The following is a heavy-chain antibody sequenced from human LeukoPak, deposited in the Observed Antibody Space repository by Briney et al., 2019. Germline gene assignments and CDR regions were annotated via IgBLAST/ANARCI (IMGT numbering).Heavy chain of an antibody. CDR1: GFTFSPYA. CDR2: ITGGGTTI. V-gene: IGHV3-23*01. Sequence: GGSLRLSCAASGFTFSPYAMRWVRQAPGKGLEWVSGITGGGTTIYYAESVKGRFTVSRDNSRNTLYLQLNSLRVEDTAVYYCAKHTERSAAMDSWGQGTTVTVSS. CDR3: AKHTERSAAMDS. D-gene: IGHD1-26*01. J-gene: IGHJ5*01.